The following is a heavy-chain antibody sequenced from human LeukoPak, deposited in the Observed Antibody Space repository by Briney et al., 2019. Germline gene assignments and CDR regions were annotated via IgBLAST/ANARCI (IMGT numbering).Heavy chain of an antibody. CDR2: INHSGST. D-gene: IGHD2-21*02. Sequence: SETLSLTCAVYGGSFSGYYWSWIRQPPGKGLEWIGEINHSGSTNYNPSLKSRVTISVDTSKNQFSLKLSSVTAADTAVYYCAALVVVTPGGDCWGQGTLVTVSS. CDR3: AALVVVTPGGDC. J-gene: IGHJ4*02. CDR1: GGSFSGYY. V-gene: IGHV4-34*01.